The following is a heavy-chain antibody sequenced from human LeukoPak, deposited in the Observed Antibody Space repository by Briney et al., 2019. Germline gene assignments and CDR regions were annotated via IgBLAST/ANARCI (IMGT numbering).Heavy chain of an antibody. J-gene: IGHJ4*02. V-gene: IGHV5-51*01. CDR3: ARLNGRSGYYADY. D-gene: IGHD3-3*01. CDR2: IFPGDSDT. CDR1: GDSFTNYW. Sequence: GESLKISCKGSGDSFTNYWIGWVRQMPGKGLECMGLIFPGDSDTRYSPSFQGQVTISADKSISTAYLQWSGLKASDTAMYYCARLNGRSGYYADYWGQGTLVIVSS.